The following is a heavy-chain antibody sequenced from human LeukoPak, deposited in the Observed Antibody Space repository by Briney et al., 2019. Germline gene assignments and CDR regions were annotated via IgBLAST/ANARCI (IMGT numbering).Heavy chain of an antibody. J-gene: IGHJ4*02. CDR2: IYPNSGGT. CDR1: GYTFTGHY. Sequence: ASVKVSCKASGYTFTGHYMHWVRQAPGQGPEWMGWIYPNSGGTNYAERFQGRVTMTRDTSISTGYMELSSLRSDDTAVYYCARWRGYVRGWSGPFDDWGQGTLVTVSS. CDR3: ARWRGYVRGWSGPFDD. V-gene: IGHV1-2*02. D-gene: IGHD6-19*01.